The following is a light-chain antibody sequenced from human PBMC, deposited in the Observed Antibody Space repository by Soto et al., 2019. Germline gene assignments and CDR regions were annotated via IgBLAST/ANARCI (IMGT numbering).Light chain of an antibody. Sequence: EIVFTHSPGTLSLSPGEGATRSFRASQSVSNNYLAWYQQKPGQAPRLLIYGASNRATGIPDRFSGSGSGTDFTLTISRLEPEDFAVYYCKQYGSSGKFGQGTTGDIK. J-gene: IGKJ1*01. CDR3: KQYGSSGK. CDR1: QSVSNNY. CDR2: GAS. V-gene: IGKV3-20*01.